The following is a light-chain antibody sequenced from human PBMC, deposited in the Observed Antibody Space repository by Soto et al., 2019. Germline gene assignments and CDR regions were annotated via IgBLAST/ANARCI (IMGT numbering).Light chain of an antibody. Sequence: QSALTQPASVSGSPGQSITISCTGTSSDVGSYNLVSWYQQHPGKAPQLMIYEVIKRPSGVSNRFSGSKSGNTASLTISGLQAEDEADYYYCSFAGSSTLVFGGGTKLTVL. CDR1: SSDVGSYNL. CDR2: EVI. CDR3: CSFAGSSTLV. V-gene: IGLV2-23*02. J-gene: IGLJ3*02.